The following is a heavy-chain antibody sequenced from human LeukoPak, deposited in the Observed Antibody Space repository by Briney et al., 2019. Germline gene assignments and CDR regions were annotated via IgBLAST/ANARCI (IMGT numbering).Heavy chain of an antibody. CDR3: AKARDLCYYYYMDV. J-gene: IGHJ6*03. V-gene: IGHV3-30*02. CDR2: VRYDGSNK. Sequence: GGSLRLSCAASGFTFSTYGMHWVRQAPGKGLEWVAVVRYDGSNKYYADFVKGRFTISRDNSKNTLYLQMNSLRGEDTAVYYCAKARDLCYYYYMDVWGKGTTVTISS. CDR1: GFTFSTYG.